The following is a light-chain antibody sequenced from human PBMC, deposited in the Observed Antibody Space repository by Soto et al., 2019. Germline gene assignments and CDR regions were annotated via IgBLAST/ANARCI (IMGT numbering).Light chain of an antibody. V-gene: IGKV3-20*01. Sequence: EIVLTQSPGTLSLSPGERATLSCRASQSVTSSSLAWYQQKSGQAPRLLIYGTSSRAAGIPDRFSGSGSGTEFTLTISRLAPDDFAVYYCHQFGSSPPRTVGQGTKVEIK. J-gene: IGKJ1*01. CDR1: QSVTSSS. CDR2: GTS. CDR3: HQFGSSPPRT.